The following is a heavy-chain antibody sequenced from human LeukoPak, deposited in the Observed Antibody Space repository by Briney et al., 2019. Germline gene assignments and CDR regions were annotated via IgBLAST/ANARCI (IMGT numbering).Heavy chain of an antibody. Sequence: SETLSLTCAVYGGSFSGYYWGWIRQPPGKGLEWIGEINHSGSTNYNPPLKSRVTISVDTSKNQFSLKLSSVTAADTAVYYCARYTSSSSWSFDYWGQGTLVTVSS. V-gene: IGHV4-34*01. CDR3: ARYTSSSSWSFDY. CDR1: GGSFSGYY. D-gene: IGHD6-13*01. J-gene: IGHJ4*02. CDR2: INHSGST.